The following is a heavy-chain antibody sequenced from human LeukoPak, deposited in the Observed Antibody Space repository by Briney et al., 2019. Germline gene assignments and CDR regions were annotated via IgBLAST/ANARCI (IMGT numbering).Heavy chain of an antibody. Sequence: PSETLSLTCTVSGGSISSGGTYYWSWIRQPAGKGLEWIGRIYTSGSTNYNPSLKSRVTISVDTSKNQFSLKLSSVTAADTAVYYCARTYSNYGGSYYYYYMDVWGKGTTVTVSS. D-gene: IGHD4-11*01. V-gene: IGHV4-61*02. CDR2: IYTSGST. CDR3: ARTYSNYGGSYYYYYMDV. CDR1: GGSISSGGTYY. J-gene: IGHJ6*03.